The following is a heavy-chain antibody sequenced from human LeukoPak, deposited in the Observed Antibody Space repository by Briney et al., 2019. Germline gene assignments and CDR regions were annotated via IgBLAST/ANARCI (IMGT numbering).Heavy chain of an antibody. CDR2: IKQDGSEK. Sequence: QPGGSLRLSCAASGFTFSSYWMSWVRRAPGKGLEWVANIKQDGSEKYYVDSVKGRFTISRDNAKNSLYLQMNSLRAEDTAVYYCARDNFSGHSDYWGQGTLVTVSS. CDR1: GFTFSSYW. D-gene: IGHD3-10*01. J-gene: IGHJ4*02. V-gene: IGHV3-7*03. CDR3: ARDNFSGHSDY.